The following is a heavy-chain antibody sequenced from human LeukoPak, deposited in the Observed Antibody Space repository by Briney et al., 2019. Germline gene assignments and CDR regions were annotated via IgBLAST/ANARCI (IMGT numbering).Heavy chain of an antibody. D-gene: IGHD3-22*01. CDR3: ARSPAYYDSSGPMPTYYYYYMDV. J-gene: IGHJ6*03. V-gene: IGHV3-48*03. CDR1: GFTFSSYE. Sequence: GGSLRLSCAASGFTFSSYEMNWVRQAPGKGLEWVSYISSSGSTIYYADSVKGRFTISRDNAKNSLYLQMNSLRAEDTAVYYCARSPAYYDSSGPMPTYYYYYMDVWGKGTTVTISS. CDR2: ISSSGSTI.